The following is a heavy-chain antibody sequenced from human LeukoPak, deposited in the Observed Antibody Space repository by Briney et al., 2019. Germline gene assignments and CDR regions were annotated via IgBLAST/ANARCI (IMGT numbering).Heavy chain of an antibody. CDR2: IKSDGSIT. V-gene: IGHV3-74*01. D-gene: IGHD7-27*01. J-gene: IGHJ3*01. CDR1: GFTFSSYW. Sequence: GGSLRLSCAASGFTFSSYWMHWVRQAPGKGLVWVSRIKSDGSITTYADSVKGRFTISRDNAKNTLYLQMNSPRAEDTAVYYCAKFADPGVWGQGTMVTVSS. CDR3: AKFADPGV.